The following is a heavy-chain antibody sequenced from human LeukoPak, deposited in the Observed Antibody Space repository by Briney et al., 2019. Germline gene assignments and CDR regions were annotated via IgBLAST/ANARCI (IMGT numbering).Heavy chain of an antibody. CDR2: ISSSSSYI. CDR1: GFTFSSYS. Sequence: GGSLRLSCAASGFTFSSYSMNWVRQAPGKGLEWVSSISSSSSYIYYADSVKGRFTISRDNAKNSLYLQMNSLRAEDTAVYYCARDKRTDDYGDYWPWVVDYWGQGTLVTVSS. CDR3: ARDKRTDDYGDYWPWVVDY. V-gene: IGHV3-21*06. D-gene: IGHD4-17*01. J-gene: IGHJ4*02.